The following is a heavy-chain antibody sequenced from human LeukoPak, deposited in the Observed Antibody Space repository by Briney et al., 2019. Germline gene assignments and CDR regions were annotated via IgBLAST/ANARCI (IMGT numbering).Heavy chain of an antibody. D-gene: IGHD2-21*02. CDR2: ISGSGGST. CDR3: AKDLYADCTPSFDY. V-gene: IGHV3-23*01. J-gene: IGHJ4*02. Sequence: GGSLRPSCAASGFTFSSYAMSWVRQAPGKGLEWVSAISGSGGSTYYADSVKGRFTISRDNSKNTLYLQMNSLRAEDTAVYYCAKDLYADCTPSFDYWGQGTLVTVSS. CDR1: GFTFSSYA.